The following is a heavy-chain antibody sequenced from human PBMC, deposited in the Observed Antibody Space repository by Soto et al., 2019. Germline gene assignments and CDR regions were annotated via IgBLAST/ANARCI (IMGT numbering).Heavy chain of an antibody. J-gene: IGHJ4*02. CDR3: ARESGKGRGPKLGSLDY. Sequence: SETLSLTCTVSGGSISRGHYYWSWIRQHPVKGLEWIGYIDTRGDTYYNPSLKGRVAISIDTSMDRFSLKLTSVNAADTAVYYCARESGKGRGPKLGSLDYRGQGTRV. D-gene: IGHD1-26*01. CDR2: IDTRGDT. CDR1: GGSISRGHYY. V-gene: IGHV4-31*03.